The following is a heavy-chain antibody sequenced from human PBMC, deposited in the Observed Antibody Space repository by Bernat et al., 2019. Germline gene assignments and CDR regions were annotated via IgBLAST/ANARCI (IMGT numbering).Heavy chain of an antibody. CDR1: GFTFSSYG. Sequence: QVQLVESGGGVVQPGRSLRLSCAASGFTFSSYGMHWVRQAPGKGLEWVAVISYDGSNKYYADSVKGRFTISRDNSKNTLYLQMNSLRAEDTAVYYCARDQGDGYNYGYYYGMDVWGQGTTVTVSS. CDR3: ARDQGDGYNYGYYYGMDV. D-gene: IGHD5-24*01. CDR2: ISYDGSNK. J-gene: IGHJ6*02. V-gene: IGHV3-30*03.